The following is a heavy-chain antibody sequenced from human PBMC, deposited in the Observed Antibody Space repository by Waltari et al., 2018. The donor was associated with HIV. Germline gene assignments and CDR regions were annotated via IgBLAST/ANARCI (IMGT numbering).Heavy chain of an antibody. CDR1: GYTFHAYF. CDR3: ASVTDSGTALAN. CDR2: INPNSRET. V-gene: IGHV1-2*02. D-gene: IGHD3-10*01. Sequence: QVHLVQSGAEVKKPGSSVRVSCKTSGYTFHAYFFYLVRQAPGRALEWVGMINPNSRETKSAQRLEGRVTLTRDLSTSTGYMELSRLTPDDTAVYYCASVTDSGTALANWGQGTLISVSS. J-gene: IGHJ4*02.